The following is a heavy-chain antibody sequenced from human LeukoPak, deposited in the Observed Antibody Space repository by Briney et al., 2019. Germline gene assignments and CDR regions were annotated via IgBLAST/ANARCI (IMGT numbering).Heavy chain of an antibody. V-gene: IGHV4-34*01. J-gene: IGHJ4*02. CDR2: ISRRGNT. D-gene: IGHD7-27*01. CDR3: ARHWEYYFDY. Sequence: SETLSLTCAVYGGSLSGRYWSWFRQPPGKGLEWIGQISRRGNTNYTPSLESRVTISVDTSKNQLSLKLSTVTAADTALCYCARHWEYYFDYWGQGTMVTVSS. CDR1: GGSLSGRY.